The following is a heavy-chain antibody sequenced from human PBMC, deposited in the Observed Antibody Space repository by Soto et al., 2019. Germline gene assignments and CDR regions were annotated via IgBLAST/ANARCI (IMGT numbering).Heavy chain of an antibody. J-gene: IGHJ4*02. CDR3: ARGGAPGYDYVWGSYRQTGLFDY. D-gene: IGHD3-16*02. CDR1: GGSFSGYY. CDR2: INHSGST. V-gene: IGHV4-34*01. Sequence: SETQSLTCAVYGGSFSGYYWSWIRHPPGKGLEWIGEINHSGSTNYNPSLKSRVTISVDTSKNQFSLKLSSVTAADTAVYYCARGGAPGYDYVWGSYRQTGLFDYWGQGTLVTVSS.